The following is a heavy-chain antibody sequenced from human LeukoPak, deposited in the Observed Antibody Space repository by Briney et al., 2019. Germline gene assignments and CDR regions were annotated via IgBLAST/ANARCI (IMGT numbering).Heavy chain of an antibody. J-gene: IGHJ4*02. CDR2: IYYSGST. Sequence: SETLSLTCTVSGGSISSSSYYWGWIRQPPGKGLEWIGSIYYSGSTYYNPSLKGRVTISVDTSKNQFSLKLSSVTAADTAVYYCARQGYSSSWLDYWGQGTLVTVSS. V-gene: IGHV4-39*01. CDR3: ARQGYSSSWLDY. D-gene: IGHD6-13*01. CDR1: GGSISSSSYY.